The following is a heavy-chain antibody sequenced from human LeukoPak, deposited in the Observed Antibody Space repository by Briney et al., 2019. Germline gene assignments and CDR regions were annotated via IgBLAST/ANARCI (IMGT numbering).Heavy chain of an antibody. CDR2: ISGSGGST. J-gene: IGHJ4*02. CDR1: GFTFSSYA. Sequence: GGSPRLSCAASGFTFSSYAMSWVRQAPGKGLEWVSAISGSGGSTYYADSAKGRFTISRDNSKNTLYLQMNSLRAEDTAVYYCAKSSSGGYSSSWARIPYYFDYWGQGTLVTVSS. V-gene: IGHV3-23*01. D-gene: IGHD6-13*01. CDR3: AKSSSGGYSSSWARIPYYFDY.